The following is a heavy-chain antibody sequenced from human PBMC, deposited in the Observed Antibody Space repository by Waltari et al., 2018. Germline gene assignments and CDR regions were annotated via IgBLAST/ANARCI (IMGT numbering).Heavy chain of an antibody. CDR1: GGSISSYY. J-gene: IGHJ6*03. CDR3: ARSYYDFWSGRDYYYYMDV. D-gene: IGHD3-3*01. CDR2: IYYSGST. Sequence: QVQLQESGPGLVKPSETLSLTCTVSGGSISSYYWSWIRQPPGKGLEWIGYIYYSGSTNYTPSLKRRVTISVDTSKNQFSLKLSSVTAADTAVYYCARSYYDFWSGRDYYYYMDVWGKGTTVTISS. V-gene: IGHV4-59*01.